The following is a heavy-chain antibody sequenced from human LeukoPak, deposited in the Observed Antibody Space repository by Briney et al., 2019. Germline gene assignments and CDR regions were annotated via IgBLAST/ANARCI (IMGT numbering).Heavy chain of an antibody. CDR2: SGST. CDR3: ARGHGQFDP. Sequence: PSETLSLTCTVSGYSSSSGYYWGWIRQPPGKGLEWIGSGSTYYNPSLKSRVTISVDTSKNQFSLKLSSVTAADTAVYYCARGHGQFDPWGQGTLVTVSS. CDR1: GYSSSSGYY. V-gene: IGHV4-38-2*02. J-gene: IGHJ5*02.